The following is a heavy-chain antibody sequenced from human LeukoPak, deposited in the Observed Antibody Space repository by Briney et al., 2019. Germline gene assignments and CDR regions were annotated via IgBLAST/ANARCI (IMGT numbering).Heavy chain of an antibody. CDR3: ARDLGMTSMDI. J-gene: IGHJ3*02. D-gene: IGHD2-21*02. CDR1: GFTFSIYW. CDR2: INSDGSST. Sequence: PGGSLTLSCGASGFTFSIYWMHWVRQAPGKVRVWVSRINSDGSSTNYADSVKGRFTISRDNAKNTLYLQMNSLGAEDTAVYYCARDLGMTSMDIWGQGTMVTVSS. V-gene: IGHV3-74*01.